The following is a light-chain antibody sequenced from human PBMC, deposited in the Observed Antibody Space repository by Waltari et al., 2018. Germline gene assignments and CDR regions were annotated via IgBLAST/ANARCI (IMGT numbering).Light chain of an antibody. CDR2: LDS. Sequence: SSVLTQAPSVSVAPGQTATVTCGGDNIGGRSVHWYQQRPGRTPVLVVYLDSDRPSGIPDRFSGSKSGNAATLTSRRVEAGDEADYYCHVWDGKTVMFGGGTKLTVL. J-gene: IGLJ3*02. V-gene: IGLV3-21*02. CDR3: HVWDGKTVM. CDR1: NIGGRS.